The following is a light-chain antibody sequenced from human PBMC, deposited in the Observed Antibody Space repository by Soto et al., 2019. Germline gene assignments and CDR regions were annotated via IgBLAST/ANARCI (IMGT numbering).Light chain of an antibody. CDR2: SNN. V-gene: IGLV1-44*01. CDR3: AAWDDSLNGPV. CDR1: ASNIGRDP. Sequence: QSVLTQPPSASGAPGQRVTISCSGSASNIGRDPVNWYQQVPGTAPKLLIYSNNQRPSGVPDRFSGSKSGTSASLAISGLQSEDEADYYCAAWDDSLNGPVFGGGTQLTVL. J-gene: IGLJ3*02.